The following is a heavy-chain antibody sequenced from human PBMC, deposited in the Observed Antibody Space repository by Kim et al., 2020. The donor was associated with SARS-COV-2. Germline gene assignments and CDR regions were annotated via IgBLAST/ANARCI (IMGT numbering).Heavy chain of an antibody. V-gene: IGHV3-30*04. CDR2: ISFDGRNK. CDR1: GLTFDNSA. CDR3: ARGICDESVSLSDYY. D-gene: IGHD2-21*01. Sequence: GGSLRLSCAASGLTFDNSAMNWVRQAPGKGLEWVAVISFDGRNKAYADSVQGRFTISRDNSKSTLHLQMSSLRVEDTAIYYCARGICDESVSLSDYY. J-gene: IGHJ6*03.